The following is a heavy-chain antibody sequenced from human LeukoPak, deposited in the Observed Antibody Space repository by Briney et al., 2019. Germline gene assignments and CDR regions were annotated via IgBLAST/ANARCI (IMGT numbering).Heavy chain of an antibody. V-gene: IGHV4-61*10. J-gene: IGHJ4*02. Sequence: SETLPLTCTVSGVSISSGNFYWSWIRQSAGKGLEWIGHVYSTGNTKYNPSLKSRVTISVDTSKNQFSLKLSSVTAADTAVYYCAREMDYGSGSYLDYWGQGTLVTVSS. D-gene: IGHD3-10*01. CDR2: VYSTGNT. CDR1: GVSISSGNFY. CDR3: AREMDYGSGSYLDY.